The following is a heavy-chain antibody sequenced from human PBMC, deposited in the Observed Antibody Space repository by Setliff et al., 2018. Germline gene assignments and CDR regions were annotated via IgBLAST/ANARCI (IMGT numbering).Heavy chain of an antibody. CDR3: ATQPLQWGLLGFGY. V-gene: IGHV1-24*01. J-gene: IGHJ4*02. D-gene: IGHD1-26*01. Sequence: ASVKVSCKVSGYTLTELSMHWVRQAPGKGLEWMGGFDPEDGETIYAQKFQGRVTMTEDTSTDTAYMELSSLRSEDTAVYYCATQPLQWGLLGFGYWGQGTLVTVSS. CDR2: FDPEDGET. CDR1: GYTLTELS.